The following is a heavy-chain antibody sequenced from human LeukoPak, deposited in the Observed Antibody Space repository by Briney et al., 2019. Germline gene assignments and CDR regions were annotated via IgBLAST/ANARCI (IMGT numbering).Heavy chain of an antibody. CDR1: GFSFNYAW. Sequence: PGGSLRLSCATSGFSFNYAWMSWVRQAPGKGLEWVGLIKSKRDGGTTDSAAPVKGRFTISRDDSKNTLYLQMNSLKTEDTAVHYCTSDVGSGKLFDYWGRGALVTVSS. CDR2: IKSKRDGGTT. J-gene: IGHJ4*02. V-gene: IGHV3-15*05. CDR3: TSDVGSGKLFDY. D-gene: IGHD1-26*01.